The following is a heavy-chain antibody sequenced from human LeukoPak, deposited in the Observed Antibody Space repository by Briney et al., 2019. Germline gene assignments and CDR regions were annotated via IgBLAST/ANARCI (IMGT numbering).Heavy chain of an antibody. V-gene: IGHV4-59*08. CDR1: SVSISSYY. D-gene: IGHD2-2*01. CDR2: IYYSGST. CDR3: ARHNYQLSALDY. Sequence: SETLSLTCTVSSVSISSYYWSWIRQPPGKGLEWIGFIYYSGSTNYNPSLRSRVTISVDTSKNQFSLKLSSVTAADTAVYYCARHNYQLSALDYWGQGTLVTVSS. J-gene: IGHJ4*02.